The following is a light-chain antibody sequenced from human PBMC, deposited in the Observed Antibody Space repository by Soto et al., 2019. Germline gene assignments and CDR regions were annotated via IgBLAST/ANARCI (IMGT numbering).Light chain of an antibody. CDR3: QQYNSYPWT. CDR2: KAS. V-gene: IGKV1-5*03. CDR1: QTISTW. Sequence: IQMTQSPSTLSASVGDRVTFTCRASQTISTWLAWYQQKPREAPKLLIYKASTLEVGVPSRFSASGSGTEFTLTINTLQPADFATYYCQQYNSYPWTFGQGTKV. J-gene: IGKJ1*01.